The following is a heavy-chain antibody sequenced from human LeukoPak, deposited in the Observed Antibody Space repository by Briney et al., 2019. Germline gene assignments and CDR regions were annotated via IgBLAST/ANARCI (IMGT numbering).Heavy chain of an antibody. CDR2: IYYSGST. Sequence: SETLSLTCTVSGGSISSYYWSWIRQPPGKGLEWIGYIYYSGSTNYNPSLKSRVTISVDTSKNQFSLKLSSVTAADTAVYYCARGRDYGDYDDYWGQGTLVTVSS. V-gene: IGHV4-59*01. CDR3: ARGRDYGDYDDY. D-gene: IGHD4-17*01. J-gene: IGHJ4*02. CDR1: GGSISSYY.